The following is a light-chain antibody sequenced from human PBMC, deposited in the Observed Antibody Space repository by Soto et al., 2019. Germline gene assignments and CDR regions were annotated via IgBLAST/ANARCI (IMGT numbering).Light chain of an antibody. V-gene: IGKV3-11*01. CDR3: QQRSNWPPVIT. Sequence: EIVLTQSPATLSLSPGERATLSCRASQSFSSYLAWYQQKPGQAPRLLIYAASKRATGIPARFSGRGSGTDFTLTISSLEPEDFAVYYCQQRSNWPPVITFGQGTRLEIK. CDR2: AAS. J-gene: IGKJ5*01. CDR1: QSFSSY.